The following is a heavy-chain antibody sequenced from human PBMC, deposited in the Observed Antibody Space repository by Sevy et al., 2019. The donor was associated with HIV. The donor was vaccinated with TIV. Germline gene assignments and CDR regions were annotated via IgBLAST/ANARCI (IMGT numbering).Heavy chain of an antibody. V-gene: IGHV3-7*01. Sequence: GGSLRLSCAASGFSFSWYWMSWVRQTPEKGLEWVANIKQEGSEKNYVDSVKGRFTISRDNAKNSLYLQMNSLRAEDTAVYYCARDLEFYDYGDYGPAFMPDYWGQGTLVTVSS. J-gene: IGHJ4*02. CDR3: ARDLEFYDYGDYGPAFMPDY. D-gene: IGHD4-17*01. CDR1: GFSFSWYW. CDR2: IKQEGSEK.